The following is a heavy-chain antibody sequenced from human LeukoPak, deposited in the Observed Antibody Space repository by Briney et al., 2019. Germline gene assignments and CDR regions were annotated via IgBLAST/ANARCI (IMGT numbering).Heavy chain of an antibody. CDR1: GGSISSSDW. J-gene: IGHJ4*02. CDR3: ARHYGP. Sequence: SETLSLTCAVSGGSISSSDWWSWVRQPPGKGLEWIGSIYYSGSTYYNPSLKSRVTISVDTSKNQFSLKLNSVTATDTAVYYCARHYGPWGQGTLVTVSS. CDR2: IYYSGST. V-gene: IGHV4-39*01. D-gene: IGHD3-10*01.